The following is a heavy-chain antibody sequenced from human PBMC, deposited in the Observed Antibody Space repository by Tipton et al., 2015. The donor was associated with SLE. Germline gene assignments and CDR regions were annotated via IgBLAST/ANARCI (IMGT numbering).Heavy chain of an antibody. CDR3: ARLKKDSSDGSGYDY. V-gene: IGHV1-8*02. J-gene: IGHJ4*02. CDR1: GYTFTNFD. D-gene: IGHD3-22*01. Sequence: VQLVQSGPEVKRPGASVKVSCKATGYTFTNFDINWVRQAPGQGLEWMGWMIPYSGDTGYAQAFQGRVTMTRNTSINTAYMELSGLRSEDTAVYYCARLKKDSSDGSGYDYWGQGTLVTVSS. CDR2: MIPYSGDT.